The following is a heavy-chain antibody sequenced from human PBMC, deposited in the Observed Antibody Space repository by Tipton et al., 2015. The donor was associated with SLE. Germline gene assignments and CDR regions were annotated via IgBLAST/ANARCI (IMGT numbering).Heavy chain of an antibody. Sequence: TLSLTCTVSGYSISSGYYWGWIRQPPGKGLEWIGSIYYSGSTYYNPSLKSRVTISVDTSKNQFSLKLSSVTAADTAVYYCARDKGQQLDGHFDLWGRGTLVTVSS. CDR1: GYSISSGYY. CDR3: ARDKGQQLDGHFDL. V-gene: IGHV4-38-2*02. CDR2: IYYSGST. D-gene: IGHD6-13*01. J-gene: IGHJ2*01.